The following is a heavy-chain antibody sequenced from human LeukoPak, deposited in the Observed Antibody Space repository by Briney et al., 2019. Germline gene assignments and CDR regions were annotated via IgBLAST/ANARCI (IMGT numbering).Heavy chain of an antibody. CDR2: ISSSGSTI. D-gene: IGHD3/OR15-3a*01. CDR1: GFTFSSYE. J-gene: IGHJ4*02. CDR3: ARDRDFIFDY. V-gene: IGHV3-48*03. Sequence: PGGSLRLSCAASGFTFSSYEMNWVRQAPGKGLEWVSYISSSGSTIYYADSVKGRFTISRDNAKNSLYLQMDSLRAEDTAVYYCARDRDFIFDYWGQGTLVTVSS.